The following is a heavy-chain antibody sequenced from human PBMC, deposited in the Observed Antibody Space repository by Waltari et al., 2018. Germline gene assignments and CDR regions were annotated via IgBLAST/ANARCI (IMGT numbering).Heavy chain of an antibody. J-gene: IGHJ4*02. D-gene: IGHD4-17*01. CDR2: ISSNGGST. Sequence: EVQLVDSGGGLVQPGGSLRLSCAASGFTFSSYAMRWVRQAQGKGLEWVSGISSNGGSTVYVDSVKGRFTTSRDNSKNTLYLQMSSLRSEDTAVYYCARGLTTVAPFDYWGQGTLVTVSS. CDR3: ARGLTTVAPFDY. V-gene: IGHV3-23*04. CDR1: GFTFSSYA.